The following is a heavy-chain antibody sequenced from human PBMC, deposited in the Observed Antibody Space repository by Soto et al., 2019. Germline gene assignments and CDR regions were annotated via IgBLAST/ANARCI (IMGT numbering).Heavy chain of an antibody. CDR1: GYTFINYG. D-gene: IGHD6-19*01. CDR2: ISAYSGST. Sequence: PSVKVSCKASGYTFINYGFSWVRQAPGQGLEWMGIISAYSGSTNYAQKFQGRVTMTRDTSTSTVYMELSSLRSEDTAVYYCARDLGGRVAVAGTFDYWGQGTLVTVSS. J-gene: IGHJ4*02. CDR3: ARDLGGRVAVAGTFDY. V-gene: IGHV1-18*01.